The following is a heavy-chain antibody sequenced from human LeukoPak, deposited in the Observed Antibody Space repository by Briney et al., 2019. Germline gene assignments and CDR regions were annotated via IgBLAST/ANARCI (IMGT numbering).Heavy chain of an antibody. D-gene: IGHD2-2*01. CDR3: ARPQPHCSSTSCYEGGFDY. V-gene: IGHV5-51*01. CDR1: GYSFTSYW. CDR2: IYPVDSDT. Sequence: GESLKISCKGSGYSFTSYWIGWVRQMPGKGLEWMGIIYPVDSDTRYSPSFQGQVTISADKSISTAYLQWSSLKASDTAMYYCARPQPHCSSTSCYEGGFDYWGQGTLVTVSS. J-gene: IGHJ4*02.